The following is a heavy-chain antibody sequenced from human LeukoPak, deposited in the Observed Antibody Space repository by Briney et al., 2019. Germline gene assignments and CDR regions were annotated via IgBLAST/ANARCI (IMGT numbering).Heavy chain of an antibody. CDR1: GGSISSYY. D-gene: IGHD5-18*01. J-gene: IGHJ4*02. CDR2: IYYSGST. Sequence: SETLSLTCTVSGGSISSYYWSWIRQPPGKGLEWIGYIYYSGSTNYNPSLKSRVTISVDTSKNQFSLKLSSVTAADTAVYYCARDDEMVIDYWGQGTLVTVSS. CDR3: ARDDEMVIDY. V-gene: IGHV4-59*01.